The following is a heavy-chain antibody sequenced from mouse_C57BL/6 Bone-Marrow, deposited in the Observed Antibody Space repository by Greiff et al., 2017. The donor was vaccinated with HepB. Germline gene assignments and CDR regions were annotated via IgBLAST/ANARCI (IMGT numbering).Heavy chain of an antibody. Sequence: QVQLKQSGAELARPGASVKMSCKASGYTFTSYTMHWVKQRPGQGLEWIGYINPSSGYTKYNQKFKDKATLTADKSSSTAYMQLSNLTSEDSAVYYCAREGFTTVVATDFDYWGQGTTLTVSS. CDR3: AREGFTTVVATDFDY. V-gene: IGHV1-4*01. CDR1: GYTFTSYT. J-gene: IGHJ2*01. D-gene: IGHD1-1*01. CDR2: INPSSGYT.